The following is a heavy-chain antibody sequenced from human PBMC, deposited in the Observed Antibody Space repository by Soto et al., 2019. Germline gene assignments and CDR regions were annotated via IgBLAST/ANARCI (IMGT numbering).Heavy chain of an antibody. J-gene: IGHJ6*02. CDR1: GYTFSTSG. D-gene: IGHD2-15*01. CDR2: ISTYNGDT. V-gene: IGHV1-18*01. Sequence: QVQLVQSGAEVRKPGASVKVSCKASGYTFSTSGMSWLRQAPGQGLEWMGWISTYNGDTNDAPKXQXXXTXXSDTSTSTVYMELRSLRSDDTAVYYCARAGAAPYYYYGMDVWGQGTRVTVSS. CDR3: ARAGAAPYYYYGMDV.